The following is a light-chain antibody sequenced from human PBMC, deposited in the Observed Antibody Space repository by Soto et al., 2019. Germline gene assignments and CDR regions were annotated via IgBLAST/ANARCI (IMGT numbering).Light chain of an antibody. CDR2: EGI. Sequence: QSVLTQPASVSGSPGQSITISCTGTSSTVGGFNVVSWYQQHPGKAPKVIIYEGIKRPSGISNRFSGSNSGSTASLTISGLQAEDEADYYCCSYVAATTYVFGTGTRSPS. CDR3: CSYVAATTYV. CDR1: SSTVGGFNV. J-gene: IGLJ1*01. V-gene: IGLV2-23*01.